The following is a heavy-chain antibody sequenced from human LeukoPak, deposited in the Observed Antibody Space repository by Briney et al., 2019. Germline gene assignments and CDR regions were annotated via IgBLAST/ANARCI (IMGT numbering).Heavy chain of an antibody. V-gene: IGHV1-24*01. CDR3: ARVRWVAVAGFDY. D-gene: IGHD6-19*01. Sequence: GASVKVSCKVSGYTLTELSMHWVRQAPGKGLEWMGGFDPEDGETIYAQKFQGRVTITADESTSTAYMELSSLRSEDTAVYYCARVRWVAVAGFDYWGQGTLVTVSS. CDR2: FDPEDGET. CDR1: GYTLTELS. J-gene: IGHJ4*02.